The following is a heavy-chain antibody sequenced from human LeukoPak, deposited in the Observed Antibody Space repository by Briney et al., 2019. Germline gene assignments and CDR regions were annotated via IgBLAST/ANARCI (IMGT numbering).Heavy chain of an antibody. V-gene: IGHV3-9*01. Sequence: GRSLRLSCAASGFTFDDYAMHWVRQAPGKGLEWVSTIGWNSGSIGYADSVKGRFTISRDNAKNSLYLQMNSLRAEDTAFYYCAKDGRWLQLEYYFDYWGQGTLVTVSS. D-gene: IGHD5-24*01. CDR2: IGWNSGSI. J-gene: IGHJ4*02. CDR3: AKDGRWLQLEYYFDY. CDR1: GFTFDDYA.